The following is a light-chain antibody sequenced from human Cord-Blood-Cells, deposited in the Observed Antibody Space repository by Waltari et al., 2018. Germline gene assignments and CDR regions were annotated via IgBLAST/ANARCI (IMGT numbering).Light chain of an antibody. CDR3: QQDYSYPRT. Sequence: AIRMTQSPSSFSASTGDRVTITCRASQGISRYLAWYQQKPGKAPKLLVYAASTLQSGVPSRFSGSRSGTDFTLTIRYLQSEDFATYYCQQDYSYPRTFGQGTKVEIK. V-gene: IGKV1-8*01. CDR2: AAS. CDR1: QGISRY. J-gene: IGKJ1*01.